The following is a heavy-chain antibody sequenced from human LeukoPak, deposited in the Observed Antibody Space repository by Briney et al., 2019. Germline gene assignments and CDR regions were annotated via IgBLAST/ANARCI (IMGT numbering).Heavy chain of an antibody. Sequence: GGSLRLSCAASGFTFSAYAMHWVRQAPGKGLEWVAVISYDGRNQLYADAVKGRFTISKDNSKNTLYLQMNSLRVEDTAVYFCASPMTAGTSAVNWGQGTLVTVSS. CDR3: ASPMTAGTSAVN. D-gene: IGHD1-14*01. V-gene: IGHV3-30*04. CDR1: GFTFSAYA. J-gene: IGHJ4*02. CDR2: ISYDGRNQ.